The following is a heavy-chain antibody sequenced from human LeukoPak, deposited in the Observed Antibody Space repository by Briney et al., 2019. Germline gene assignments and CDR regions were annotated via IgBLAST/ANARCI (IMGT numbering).Heavy chain of an antibody. CDR2: IYATGSA. CDR1: GDSIGSGSYY. J-gene: IGHJ5*02. D-gene: IGHD6-13*01. CDR3: ARVSSSWFGGWFDP. Sequence: PSQTLSLTCTVSGDSIGSGSYYWSWNRQPAGKGLEWIGRIYATGSANYNPSLKSRVTISVDTSKNQFSLKLSSVTAADTAVYYCARVSSSWFGGWFDPWGQGTLVTVSS. V-gene: IGHV4-61*02.